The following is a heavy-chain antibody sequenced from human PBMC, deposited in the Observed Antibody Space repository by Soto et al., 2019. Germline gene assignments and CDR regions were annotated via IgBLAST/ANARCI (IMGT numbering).Heavy chain of an antibody. CDR2: ISGSGGST. Sequence: EVQLLESGGGLVPPGGFLRLSCVASGMTLSNYAVNWVRQAPGKGLEWVSAISGSGGSTYYAGSVKGRFTIARDNSKNTVVLEMNSLRGEDTAVYYCAKVPASSLTASRPFDQWCQGTLVTVSS. J-gene: IGHJ4*02. CDR1: GMTLSNYA. CDR3: AKVPASSLTASRPFDQ. V-gene: IGHV3-23*01. D-gene: IGHD5-18*01.